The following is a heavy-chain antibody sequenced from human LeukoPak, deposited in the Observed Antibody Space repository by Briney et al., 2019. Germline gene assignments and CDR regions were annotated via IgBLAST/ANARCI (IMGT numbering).Heavy chain of an antibody. D-gene: IGHD1-26*01. J-gene: IGHJ4*02. Sequence: GGSLRLSCAASGFTFSSYAMHWVRQAPGKGLEWVAVISYDGSNKYYADSVKGRFTISRDNSKNTLYLQMNSLRVDDTAVYYCARTWDSRYFDYWGQGTLVTVSS. CDR2: ISYDGSNK. CDR3: ARTWDSRYFDY. V-gene: IGHV3-30-3*01. CDR1: GFTFSSYA.